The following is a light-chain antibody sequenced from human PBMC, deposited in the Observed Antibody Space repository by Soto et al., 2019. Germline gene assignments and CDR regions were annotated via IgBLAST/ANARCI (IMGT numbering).Light chain of an antibody. J-gene: IGKJ4*01. CDR1: QSVTSRY. V-gene: IGKV3-20*01. Sequence: EIVLTQSPGTLCLSPVERATQSCWASQSVTSRYLAWYQQISGQAPRFLVYGASSRATGISDRFSGTWSGTDFTLTISRLESEDFAVYFCQHRAGWPPALTLGGGTKVDNK. CDR3: QHRAGWPPALT. CDR2: GAS.